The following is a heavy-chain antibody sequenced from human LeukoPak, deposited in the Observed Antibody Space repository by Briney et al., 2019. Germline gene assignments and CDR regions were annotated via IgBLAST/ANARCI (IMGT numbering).Heavy chain of an antibody. CDR1: GYTFTSYD. D-gene: IGHD2/OR15-2a*01. Sequence: ASVKVSCKASGYTFTSYDINWVRQATGQGLEWMGWMNPNSGNTGCAQKFQGRVTMTRNTSISTAYMELSSLRSEDTAVYYCARNRPDYYYYGMDVWGQGTTVTVSS. CDR3: ARNRPDYYYYGMDV. V-gene: IGHV1-8*01. J-gene: IGHJ6*02. CDR2: MNPNSGNT.